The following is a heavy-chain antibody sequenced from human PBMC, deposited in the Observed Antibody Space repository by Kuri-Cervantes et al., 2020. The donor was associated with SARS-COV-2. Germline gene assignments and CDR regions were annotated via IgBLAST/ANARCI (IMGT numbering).Heavy chain of an antibody. Sequence: SQTLSLTCAVSGVPVTGGTYSWAWIRQPAGKGLEWIGHLDTSGSTTHNPSLRGRVTISLDPSNNQVSLSLTSTTAADTAVYYCGKVSWLQLWRRYSDSWGQGTLVTVSS. V-gene: IGHV4-61*09. D-gene: IGHD5-24*01. CDR2: LDTSGST. CDR1: GVPVTGGTYS. J-gene: IGHJ4*02. CDR3: GKVSWLQLWRRYSDS.